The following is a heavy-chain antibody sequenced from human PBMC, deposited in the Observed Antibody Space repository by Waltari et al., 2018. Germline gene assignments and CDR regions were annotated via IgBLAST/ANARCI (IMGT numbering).Heavy chain of an antibody. D-gene: IGHD6-13*01. J-gene: IGHJ6*02. CDR3: AKYSSSPYYYGMDV. Sequence: QLQLQESGPGLVKPSETLSLTCAVSGDPFSKSNSYGAWTRQTPGKGLEWIGSIYYSGITYYNPSLKSRATISIDTSKNQFSLKLSSVTAADTAVYYCAKYSSSPYYYGMDVWGQGTTVTVSS. CDR2: IYYSGIT. CDR1: GDPFSKSNSY. V-gene: IGHV4-39*07.